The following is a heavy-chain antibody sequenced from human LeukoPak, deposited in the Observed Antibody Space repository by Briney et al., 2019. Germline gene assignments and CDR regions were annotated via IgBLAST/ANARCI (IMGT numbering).Heavy chain of an antibody. CDR1: GFTFSSYG. CDR2: ISYDGSNK. D-gene: IGHD3-10*01. Sequence: GSLRLSCAASGFTFSSYGMHWVRQAPGKGLEWVAVISYDGSNKYYADSVKGRFTISRDNAKNSVFLQMNSLRAEDTAVYYCAREGYHGSGSYSAFDYWGQGTLVTVSS. J-gene: IGHJ4*02. CDR3: AREGYHGSGSYSAFDY. V-gene: IGHV3-30*03.